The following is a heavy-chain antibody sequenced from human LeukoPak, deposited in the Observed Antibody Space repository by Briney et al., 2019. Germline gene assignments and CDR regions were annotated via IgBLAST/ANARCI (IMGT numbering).Heavy chain of an antibody. Sequence: GGSLRLSCAASGFTFSSYWMSWVRQAPGKGLEWVANIKQDGSEKYYVDSVKGRFTISRDNAKNSMYLQMNSLRVEDTAIYYCARLDEAFDKWGQGTPVTVSS. V-gene: IGHV3-7*01. J-gene: IGHJ4*02. CDR1: GFTFSSYW. D-gene: IGHD5-24*01. CDR3: ARLDEAFDK. CDR2: IKQDGSEK.